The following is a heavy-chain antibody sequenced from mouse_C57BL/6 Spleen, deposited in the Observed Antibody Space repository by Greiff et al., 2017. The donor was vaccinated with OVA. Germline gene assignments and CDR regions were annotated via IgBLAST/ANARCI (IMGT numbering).Heavy chain of an antibody. D-gene: IGHD1-1*01. CDR2: ISDGGSYT. J-gene: IGHJ2*01. Sequence: EVQLVESGGGLVKPGGSLKLSCAASGFTFSSYAMSWVRQTPEKRLEWVATISDGGSYTYYPDNVKGRFTISRDNAKNNLYLQMSHLKSEDTAMYYCAREIITTVVGDYFDYWGQGTTLTVSS. CDR1: GFTFSSYA. V-gene: IGHV5-4*01. CDR3: AREIITTVVGDYFDY.